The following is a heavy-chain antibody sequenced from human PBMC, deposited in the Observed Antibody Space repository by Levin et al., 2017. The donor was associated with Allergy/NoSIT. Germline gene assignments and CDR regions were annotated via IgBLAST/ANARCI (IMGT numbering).Heavy chain of an antibody. CDR1: GGSISSNGYY. CDR2: IYYSGST. Sequence: SETLSLTCTVSGGSISSNGYYWGWIRQPPGKGLEWIGSIYYSGSTYYNPSLKSRVTISVDTSKNQLYLKLTSVTAADTAVYYGARQSTDYDSIGGLPNSWGQGTLVTVS. CDR3: ARQSTDYDSIGGLPNS. D-gene: IGHD3-22*01. V-gene: IGHV4-39*01. J-gene: IGHJ4*02.